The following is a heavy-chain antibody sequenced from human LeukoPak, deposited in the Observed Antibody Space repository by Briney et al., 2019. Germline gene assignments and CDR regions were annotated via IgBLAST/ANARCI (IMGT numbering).Heavy chain of an antibody. Sequence: SVKVSCKASGGTFSSYAISWVRQAPGQGLEWMGGIIPIFGTANYAQKFQGRVTITADESTSTAYMELSSLRSEDTAVYYCARALDYSSYGALQYYYYYYGMDVWGQGTTVTVSS. CDR2: IIPIFGTA. V-gene: IGHV1-69*13. D-gene: IGHD4-11*01. J-gene: IGHJ6*02. CDR1: GGTFSSYA. CDR3: ARALDYSSYGALQYYYYYYGMDV.